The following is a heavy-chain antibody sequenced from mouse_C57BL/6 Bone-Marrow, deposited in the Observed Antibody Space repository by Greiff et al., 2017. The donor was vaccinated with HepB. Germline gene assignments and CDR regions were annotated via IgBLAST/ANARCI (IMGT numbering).Heavy chain of an antibody. Sequence: VHLVESGAELVRPGASVTLSCKASGYTFTDYEMHWVKQTPVHGLEWIGAIDPETGGTAYNQKFKGKAILTADKSSSTAYMELRSLTSEDSAVYYCTSGYPALDWGQGTTLTVSS. CDR1: GYTFTDYE. D-gene: IGHD3-2*02. J-gene: IGHJ2*01. V-gene: IGHV1-15*01. CDR3: TSGYPALD. CDR2: IDPETGGT.